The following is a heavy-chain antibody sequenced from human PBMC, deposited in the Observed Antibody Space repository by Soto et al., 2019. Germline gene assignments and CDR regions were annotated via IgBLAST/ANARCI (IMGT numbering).Heavy chain of an antibody. Sequence: QVQLQQWGAGLLKPSETLSLTCAVYGGSFSGYYCSWIRQPPGKGLEWIGASNHSGSTNYNPSLKGLLPIPVDTPKHQCSLELSSVTAADTAVYYCARRPIVARLSVVWFAPWGQGTLVTVSS. CDR3: ARRPIVARLSVVWFAP. CDR2: SNHSGST. D-gene: IGHD6-6*01. J-gene: IGHJ5*02. V-gene: IGHV4-34*01. CDR1: GGSFSGYY.